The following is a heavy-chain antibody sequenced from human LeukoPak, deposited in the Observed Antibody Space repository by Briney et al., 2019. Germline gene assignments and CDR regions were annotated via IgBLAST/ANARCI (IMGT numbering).Heavy chain of an antibody. CDR2: ISSSSTI. V-gene: IGHV3-48*01. CDR1: GFTFSSYS. J-gene: IGHJ4*02. Sequence: GGSLRLSCAASGFTFSSYSMNWVRQAPGKGLEWVSYISSSSTIYYADSVKGRFTISRDNAKNSLYLQMNSLRAEDTAVYYCARASPGFDYWGQGTLVTVSS. CDR3: ARASPGFDY. D-gene: IGHD3-10*01.